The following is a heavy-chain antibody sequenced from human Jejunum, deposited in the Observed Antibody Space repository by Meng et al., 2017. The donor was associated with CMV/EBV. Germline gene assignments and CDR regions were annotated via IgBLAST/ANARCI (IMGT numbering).Heavy chain of an antibody. J-gene: IGHJ4*02. V-gene: IGHV1-18*01. Sequence: QVSLVQSGGEVKKPGASVKVSCKASGYAFTIFGISWVRQAPGQGLEWMGWISAKDGYTKYAQQFHDRVTMTTDTSTSTAYMELRSLRSDDTAVYYCARTGCSSSSCYDYWGQGTLVTVSS. CDR1: GYAFTIFG. D-gene: IGHD2-2*01. CDR3: ARTGCSSSSCYDY. CDR2: ISAKDGYT.